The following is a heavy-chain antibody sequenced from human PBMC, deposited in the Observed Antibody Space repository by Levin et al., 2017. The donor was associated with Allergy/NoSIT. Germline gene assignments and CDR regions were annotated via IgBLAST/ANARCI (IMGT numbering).Heavy chain of an antibody. J-gene: IGHJ6*03. V-gene: IGHV1-2*06. CDR1: GYTFTGYY. CDR3: ARAPGWVAAAGRYYMDV. D-gene: IGHD6-13*01. Sequence: ASVKVSCKASGYTFTGYYMHWVRQAPGQGLEWMGRINPNSGGTNYAQKFQGRVTMTRDTPISTAYMELTSLRSDDTAVYYCARAPGWVAAAGRYYMDVWGKGTTVTVSS. CDR2: INPNSGGT.